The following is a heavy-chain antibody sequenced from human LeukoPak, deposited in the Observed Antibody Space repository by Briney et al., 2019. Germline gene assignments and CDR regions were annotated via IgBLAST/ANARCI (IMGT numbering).Heavy chain of an antibody. D-gene: IGHD1-26*01. CDR3: ARGPRVGVSSDFDI. J-gene: IGHJ3*02. CDR1: GYRFTSYW. V-gene: IGHV5-51*01. CDR2: TYPGDSDT. Sequence: GEALKISCKGSGYRFTSYWIGGVRQMPGKGLEGMGITYPGDSDTRYSPSFQGQVTISADRSISTAYLQWSSLKASDTAMYYCARGPRVGVSSDFDIWGQGTMVTVSS.